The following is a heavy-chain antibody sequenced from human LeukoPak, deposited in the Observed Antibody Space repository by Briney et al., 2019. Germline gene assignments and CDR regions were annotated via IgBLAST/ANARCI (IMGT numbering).Heavy chain of an antibody. V-gene: IGHV3-74*03. D-gene: IGHD6-19*01. J-gene: IGHJ4*02. CDR1: GFYFGTRY. CDR3: ARAVAGTGSSDS. CDR2: INLEGTER. Sequence: GGSLRLSCAASGFYFGTRYMHWVRQPPGKGLMWVSRINLEGTERKYADSVRGRFIISRDNGENTLYLQMNSLRVDDTAVYFCARAVAGTGSSDSWGQGTLVSVSS.